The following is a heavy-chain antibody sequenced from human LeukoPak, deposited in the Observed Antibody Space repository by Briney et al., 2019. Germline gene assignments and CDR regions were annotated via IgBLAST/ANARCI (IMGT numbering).Heavy chain of an antibody. V-gene: IGHV3-48*04. Sequence: PGGSLRLSCAASGFTFSSYSMNWVRQAPGKGLEWVSYISSSSSTIYYADSVKGRFTISRDNAKNSLYLQMNSLRAEDTAVYYCARVGSHYYDSSGYFDYWGQGTLVTVSS. CDR2: ISSSSSTI. CDR3: ARVGSHYYDSSGYFDY. CDR1: GFTFSSYS. D-gene: IGHD3-22*01. J-gene: IGHJ4*02.